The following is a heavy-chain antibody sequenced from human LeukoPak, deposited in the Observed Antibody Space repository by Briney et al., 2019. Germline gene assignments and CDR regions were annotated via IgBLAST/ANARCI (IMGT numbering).Heavy chain of an antibody. CDR3: AKARPIVVVLAAQPWEAFDI. Sequence: PGGSLRLSCAASGFTFSSYAMSWVRQAPGKGLEWVSAISGSGGSTYYADSVKGRFTISRDNSKNTLYLQMNSLRAEDTAVYYCAKARPIVVVLAAQPWEAFDIWGQGTMVTVSS. V-gene: IGHV3-23*01. J-gene: IGHJ3*02. CDR1: GFTFSSYA. D-gene: IGHD2-2*01. CDR2: ISGSGGST.